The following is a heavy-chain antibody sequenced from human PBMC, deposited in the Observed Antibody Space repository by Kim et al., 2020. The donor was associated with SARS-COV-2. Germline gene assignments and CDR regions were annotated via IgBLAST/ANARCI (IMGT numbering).Heavy chain of an antibody. J-gene: IGHJ5*02. Sequence: ASVKVSCKASGYTFTSYYMHWVRQAPGQGLEWMGIINPSGGSTSYAQKFQGRVTMTRDTSTSTVYMELSSLRSEDTAVYYCARDSAMVRGVIRNNWFDPWGQGTLVTVSS. D-gene: IGHD3-10*01. CDR1: GYTFTSYY. CDR2: INPSGGST. CDR3: ARDSAMVRGVIRNNWFDP. V-gene: IGHV1-46*01.